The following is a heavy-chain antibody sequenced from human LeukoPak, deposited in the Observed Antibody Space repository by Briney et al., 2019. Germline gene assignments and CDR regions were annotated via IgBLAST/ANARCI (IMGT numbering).Heavy chain of an antibody. CDR1: GYTFTGYY. CDR3: VPSSWSAYYFDY. CDR2: INPNSGGT. D-gene: IGHD6-13*01. V-gene: IGHV1-2*02. Sequence: ASVKVSRKASGYTFTGYYMHWVRQAPGQGLEWMGWINPNSGGTNYAQKFQGRVTMTRDTSISTAYMELSRLRSDDTAVYYCVPSSWSAYYFDYWGQGTLVTVSS. J-gene: IGHJ4*02.